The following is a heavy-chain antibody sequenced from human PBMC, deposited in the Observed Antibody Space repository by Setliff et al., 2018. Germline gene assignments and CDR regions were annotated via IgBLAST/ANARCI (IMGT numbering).Heavy chain of an antibody. J-gene: IGHJ4*02. Sequence: PSETLSLTSTVSGASISGGTYYWAWIRQPPGKGLEWIGRIHYRGTTYSNASLASRLTISVDTAKNQFSLKLTSVTAADTAVYYCARTGTYRYFDYWGQGTRVTVSS. D-gene: IGHD1-1*01. CDR2: IHYRGTT. V-gene: IGHV4-39*01. CDR1: GASISGGTYY. CDR3: ARTGTYRYFDY.